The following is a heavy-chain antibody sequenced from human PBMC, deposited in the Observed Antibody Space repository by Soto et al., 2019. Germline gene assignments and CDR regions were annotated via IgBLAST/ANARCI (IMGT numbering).Heavy chain of an antibody. J-gene: IGHJ6*02. CDR2: LSGSGGNT. CDR3: AKDNLDSEELAYYYYYALDV. V-gene: IGHV3-23*01. D-gene: IGHD1-26*01. Sequence: EEQLLESGGGLVQPGGSLRLSCAASGFTFSRYAMSWVRQTPGKGLEWVSSLSGSGGNTYYAASVKGRFTISRDNSKSTSYLQMDRLRAEDTAVYYCAKDNLDSEELAYYYYYALDVWGQGTTVTVSS. CDR1: GFTFSRYA.